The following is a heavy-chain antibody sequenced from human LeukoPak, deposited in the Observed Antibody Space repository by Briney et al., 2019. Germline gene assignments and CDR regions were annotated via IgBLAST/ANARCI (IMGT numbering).Heavy chain of an antibody. CDR2: IYSGGST. J-gene: IGHJ6*02. V-gene: IGHV3-53*01. D-gene: IGHD4-17*01. CDR1: GFTVSSNY. Sequence: GGSLRLSCAASGFTVSSNYMSWVRQAPGKGLEWVSVIYSGGSTYYADSVKGRFTISRDNSKNTLYLQMNSLRAEDTAVYYCARAKGGGTTVTTSAGYYYGMDVWGQGTTVTVSS. CDR3: ARAKGGGTTVTTSAGYYYGMDV.